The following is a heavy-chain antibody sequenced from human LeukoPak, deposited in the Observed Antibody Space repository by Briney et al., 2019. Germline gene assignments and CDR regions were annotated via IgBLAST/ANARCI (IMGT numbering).Heavy chain of an antibody. CDR1: GFTFSSYS. D-gene: IGHD3-22*01. Sequence: GGSLRLSCAASGFTFSSYSMNWVRQAPVKGLEWVSSISSSSNYIYYADSVKGRFTISRDNAKNSLYLQMNSLRAEDTAVYYCARDSATYYYDSSAYYFDYWGQGTLVTVSS. V-gene: IGHV3-21*01. CDR3: ARDSATYYYDSSAYYFDY. J-gene: IGHJ4*02. CDR2: ISSSSNYI.